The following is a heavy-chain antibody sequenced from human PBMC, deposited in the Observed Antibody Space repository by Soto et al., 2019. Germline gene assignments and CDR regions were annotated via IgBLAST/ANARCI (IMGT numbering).Heavy chain of an antibody. D-gene: IGHD3-22*01. CDR3: AKDRIGDYYDSSGYQY. CDR1: GFTFSSYA. Sequence: GSLRLSCAASGFTFSSYAMSWVRQAPGKGLEWVSAISGSGGSTYYADSVKGRFTISRDNSKNTLYLQMNSLRAEDTAVYYCAKDRIGDYYDSSGYQYWGQGTLVTVSS. V-gene: IGHV3-23*01. CDR2: ISGSGGST. J-gene: IGHJ4*02.